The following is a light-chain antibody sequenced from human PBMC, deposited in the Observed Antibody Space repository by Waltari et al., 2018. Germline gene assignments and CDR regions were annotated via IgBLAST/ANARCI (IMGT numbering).Light chain of an antibody. CDR2: HDT. Sequence: SYDLTQTPSVSVSPGQTARITCSGDALSKKYAYWFQQKAGQAPILVIYHDTKLPSGIPERFSGSSSGTMATLTISGARVEDEADYYCYSTEDAGHHRVFGGGTKVTVL. J-gene: IGLJ2*01. CDR3: YSTEDAGHHRV. CDR1: ALSKKY. V-gene: IGLV3-10*01.